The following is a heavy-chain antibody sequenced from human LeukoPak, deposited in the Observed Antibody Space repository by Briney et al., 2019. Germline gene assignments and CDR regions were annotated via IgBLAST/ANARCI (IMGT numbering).Heavy chain of an antibody. V-gene: IGHV4-61*02. Sequence: PSQTLSLTCTVSGGSISSGSYYWSWIRQPAGKGLEWIGRIYTSGSTNYNPSLKSRVTISVDTSKNQFSLKLSSVTAADTAVYYCARDLSGSSWYPSSYWYFDLWGRGTLVTVSS. J-gene: IGHJ2*01. CDR3: ARDLSGSSWYPSSYWYFDL. CDR1: GGSISSGSYY. CDR2: IYTSGST. D-gene: IGHD6-13*01.